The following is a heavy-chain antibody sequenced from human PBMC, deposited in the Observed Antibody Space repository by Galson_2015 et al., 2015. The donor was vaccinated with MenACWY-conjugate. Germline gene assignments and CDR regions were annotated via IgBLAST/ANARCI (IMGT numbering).Heavy chain of an antibody. V-gene: IGHV3-7*03. CDR1: GFRFSSQW. CDR3: ARGGN. D-gene: IGHD4-23*01. J-gene: IGHJ4*01. Sequence: SLRLSCAASGFRFSSQWLSWVRQAPGKGPECVASINKDGSDKSYMDSVKGRFTISRDNAQNSLSLQMNSLCVEDTAVYYCARGGNWGHGTLVTVSS. CDR2: INKDGSDK.